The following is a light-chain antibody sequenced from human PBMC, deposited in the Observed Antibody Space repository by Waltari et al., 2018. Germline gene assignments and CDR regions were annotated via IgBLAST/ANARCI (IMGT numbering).Light chain of an antibody. CDR2: QDS. CDR3: QAWDSIHVV. J-gene: IGLJ2*01. V-gene: IGLV3-1*01. CDR1: KLGDKY. Sequence: SYELTQPPSVSVSPGQTASITCSGDKLGDKYACWYQQKPGQSPVLVIYQDSKRPSGIPGRISGSNAGNTATLTISGTQAMDEADYYCQAWDSIHVVFGGGTKLTVL.